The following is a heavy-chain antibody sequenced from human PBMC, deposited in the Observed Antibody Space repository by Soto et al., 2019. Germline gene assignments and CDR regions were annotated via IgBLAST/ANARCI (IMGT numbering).Heavy chain of an antibody. CDR1: GYTFTSYY. Sequence: ASVKVSCKASGYTFTSYYMHWVRQAPGQGLEWMGIINPSGGSTSYAQKFQGRVTMTRDTSTSTVYMELSSLRSEDTAVYYCARETPDGGGYYYGMDVWGQGTTVTVSS. CDR2: INPSGGST. CDR3: ARETPDGGGYYYGMDV. V-gene: IGHV1-46*01. J-gene: IGHJ6*02. D-gene: IGHD3-16*01.